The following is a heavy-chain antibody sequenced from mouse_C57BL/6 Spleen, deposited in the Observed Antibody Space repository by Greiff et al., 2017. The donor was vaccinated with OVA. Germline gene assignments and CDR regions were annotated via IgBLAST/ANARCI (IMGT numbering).Heavy chain of an antibody. V-gene: IGHV5-6*01. CDR3: ARDGSSYYYFDD. CDR1: GFTFSSYG. CDR2: ISSGGSYT. Sequence: EVKLVESGGDLVKPGGSLKLSCAASGFTFSSYGMSWVRQTPDKRLEWVATISSGGSYTYYPDSVKGRFTISRENAKNTLYLQMSSLKSEDTAMYYCARDGSSYYYFDDWGQGTTLTVSS. D-gene: IGHD1-1*01. J-gene: IGHJ2*01.